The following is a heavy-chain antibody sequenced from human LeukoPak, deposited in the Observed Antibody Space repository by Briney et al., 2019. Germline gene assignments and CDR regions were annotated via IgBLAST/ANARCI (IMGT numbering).Heavy chain of an antibody. J-gene: IGHJ6*02. D-gene: IGHD5-18*01. CDR2: ISYDGSNK. V-gene: IGHV3-30*04. CDR1: GFTFSSYA. CDR3: ARKKRVDTDSIMVYYYYAMDV. Sequence: GVSLRLSCAASGFTFSSYAMHWVRQAPGKGLEWVAVISYDGSNKYYADSVKGRFTISRDNSKNTLYLQMNSLRAEDTAVYYCARKKRVDTDSIMVYYYYAMDVWGQGTTVTVSS.